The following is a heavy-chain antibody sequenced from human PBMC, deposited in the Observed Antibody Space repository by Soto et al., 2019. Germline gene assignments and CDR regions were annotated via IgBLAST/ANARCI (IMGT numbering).Heavy chain of an antibody. CDR1: GFTFSRYA. CDR2: INSNGNYL. J-gene: IGHJ6*04. D-gene: IGHD2-15*01. CDR3: VREQEEVLIPSVYGLDF. Sequence: EVQLVESGGGLVKPGGSLRLSCAASGFTFSRYARHWVRQAPGKGLEWVSSINSNGNYLYYADSVKGRFTISRDNAQNSRYLQINNRSAADTAVYFCVREQEEVLIPSVYGLDFWGVGTTVTVSS. V-gene: IGHV3-21*02.